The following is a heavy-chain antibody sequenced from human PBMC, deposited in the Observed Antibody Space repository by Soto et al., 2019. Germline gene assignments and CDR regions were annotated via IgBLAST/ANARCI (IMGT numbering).Heavy chain of an antibody. CDR2: IYYSGST. Sequence: SETLSLTCTVSGGSISSYYWSWIRQPPGKGLEWIGYIYYSGSTNYNPSLKSRVTISVDTSKHQFSLKLSSVTAADTAVYYCARHVSNWNDIQFDYWGQGTMVTVSS. J-gene: IGHJ4*03. D-gene: IGHD1-1*01. V-gene: IGHV4-59*08. CDR3: ARHVSNWNDIQFDY. CDR1: GGSISSYY.